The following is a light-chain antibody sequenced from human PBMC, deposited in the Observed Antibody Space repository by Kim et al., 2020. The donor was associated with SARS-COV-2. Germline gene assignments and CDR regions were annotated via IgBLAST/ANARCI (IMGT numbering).Light chain of an antibody. CDR2: DAS. CDR1: QSVSSY. CDR3: QQRSNWPPIT. V-gene: IGKV3-11*01. Sequence: EIVLTQSPATLSLSPGERATLSCRASQSVSSYLSWYQQQPGQAPRLLIYDASNRATGIPARFSGSGSGTDFTLTISSLEPEDFAVYYCQQRSNWPPITFGQGTRLVIK. J-gene: IGKJ5*01.